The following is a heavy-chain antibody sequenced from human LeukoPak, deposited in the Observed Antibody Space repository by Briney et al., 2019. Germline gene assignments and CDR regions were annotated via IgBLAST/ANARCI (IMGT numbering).Heavy chain of an antibody. CDR3: AKYLGKYSYGYSGLDY. CDR1: GFTFGDFA. V-gene: IGHV3-23*01. J-gene: IGHJ4*02. CDR2: LSGSGAST. Sequence: GGSLRLSCTASGFTFGDFAMNWVRQAPGKGLEWVSSLSGSGASTFYADSVKGRFTISRDNSKNTLSLQMSSLRAEDTAVYFCAKYLGKYSYGYSGLDYWGQGTLVTVSS. D-gene: IGHD5-18*01.